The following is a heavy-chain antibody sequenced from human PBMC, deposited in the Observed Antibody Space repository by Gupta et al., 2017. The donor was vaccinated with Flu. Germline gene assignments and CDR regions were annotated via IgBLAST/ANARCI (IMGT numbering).Heavy chain of an antibody. CDR2: VYHNGNT. J-gene: IGHJ4*02. D-gene: IGHD6-19*01. CDR1: GGSVTGYY. Sequence: QVQLQESGPGLLKPSETLSLTCTVSGGSVTGYYWSWIRQPPGKGLEWVGYVYHNGNTNYNPSLKGRITISMDVSKNQLSLKLYSVTTADTAVYYCARGYSTGWFSESDDWGQGTLVAVSS. V-gene: IGHV4-59*02. CDR3: ARGYSTGWFSESDD.